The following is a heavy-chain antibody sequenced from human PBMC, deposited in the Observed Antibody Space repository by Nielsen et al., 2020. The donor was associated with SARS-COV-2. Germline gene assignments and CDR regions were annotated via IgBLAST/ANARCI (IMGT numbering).Heavy chain of an antibody. J-gene: IGHJ4*02. CDR2: INSDGSST. D-gene: IGHD2-2*01. V-gene: IGHV3-74*01. CDR3: ARAFEELGYRSSTSCPFDY. CDR1: GFTFSSYW. Sequence: GESLKISCAASGFTFSSYWMHWVRQAPGKGLVWVSRINSDGSSTSYADSVKGRFTISRDNAKNTLYLQMNSLRAEDTAVYYCARAFEELGYRSSTSCPFDYWGQGTLVTVSS.